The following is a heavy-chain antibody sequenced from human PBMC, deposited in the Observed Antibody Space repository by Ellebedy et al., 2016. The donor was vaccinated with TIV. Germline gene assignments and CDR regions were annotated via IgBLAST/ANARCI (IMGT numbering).Heavy chain of an antibody. D-gene: IGHD5-18*01. Sequence: GESLKISCRGSGYKLTNYWIGWVRQMPGKGPEWIGIIYPGDSNTMYIPSFQGQVTISADKSVSTAYLQWTSLKASDTALYFCASNYGYGVPVDFWGQGTLVIVSS. CDR1: GYKLTNYW. J-gene: IGHJ4*02. CDR3: ASNYGYGVPVDF. V-gene: IGHV5-51*01. CDR2: IYPGDSNT.